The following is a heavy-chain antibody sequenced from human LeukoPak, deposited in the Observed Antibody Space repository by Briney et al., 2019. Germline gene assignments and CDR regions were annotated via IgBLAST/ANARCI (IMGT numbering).Heavy chain of an antibody. CDR3: ARGGIVVVAAMSWFDP. Sequence: PSETLSLTCAVYGGSFSGYYWSWVRQPPGKGLEWLGEINHSGSTNYNPSLKSRVTISVETSKNQFSLKLSSVTAADTAVYYCARGGIVVVAAMSWFDPWGQGTLVTVSS. CDR2: INHSGST. D-gene: IGHD2-15*01. CDR1: GGSFSGYY. J-gene: IGHJ5*02. V-gene: IGHV4-34*01.